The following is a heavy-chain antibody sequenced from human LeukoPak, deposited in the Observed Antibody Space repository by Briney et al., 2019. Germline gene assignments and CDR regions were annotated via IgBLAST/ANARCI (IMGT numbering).Heavy chain of an antibody. CDR3: AKDKAPIAVAHYDY. Sequence: PGGSLRLSCAASGNYWMHWVRQVPGKGLEWVSAISGSGGSTYYADSVKGRFTISRDNSKNTLYLQMNSLRAEDTAVYYCAKDKAPIAVAHYDYWGQGTLVTVSS. D-gene: IGHD6-19*01. V-gene: IGHV3-23*01. CDR1: GNYW. CDR2: ISGSGGST. J-gene: IGHJ4*02.